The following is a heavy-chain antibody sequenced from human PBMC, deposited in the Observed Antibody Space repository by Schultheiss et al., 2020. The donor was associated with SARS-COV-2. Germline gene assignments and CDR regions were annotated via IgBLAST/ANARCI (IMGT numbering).Heavy chain of an antibody. Sequence: SQTLSLTCPVSGGSISSYYWSWIRQPAGKGLEWIGRIYTSGSTNYNPSLKSRVTMSVDTSKNQFSLKLSSVTAADTAVYYCARDRGAGDQGRAFDIWGQGKMVTVSS. CDR3: ARDRGAGDQGRAFDI. J-gene: IGHJ3*02. D-gene: IGHD7-27*01. V-gene: IGHV4-4*07. CDR1: GGSISSYY. CDR2: IYTSGST.